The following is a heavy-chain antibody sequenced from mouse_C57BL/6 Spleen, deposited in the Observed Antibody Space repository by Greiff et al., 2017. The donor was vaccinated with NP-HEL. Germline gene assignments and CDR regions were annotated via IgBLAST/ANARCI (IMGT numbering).Heavy chain of an antibody. V-gene: IGHV5-16*01. CDR3: ARGIYYGYAMDY. CDR2: INYDGSST. Sequence: EVMLVESEGGLVQPGSSMKLSCTASGFTFSDYYMAWVRQVPEKGLEWVANINYDGSSTYYLDSLKSRFIISRDNAKNILYLQMSSLKSEDTATYYCARGIYYGYAMDYWGQGTSVTVSS. D-gene: IGHD2-1*01. J-gene: IGHJ4*01. CDR1: GFTFSDYY.